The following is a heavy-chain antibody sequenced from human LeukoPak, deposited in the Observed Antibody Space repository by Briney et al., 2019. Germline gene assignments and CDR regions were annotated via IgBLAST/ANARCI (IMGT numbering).Heavy chain of an antibody. CDR1: GYTITDYY. CDR2: INPNSGGT. V-gene: IGHV1-2*02. Sequence: ASVKVSCKASGYTITDYYIHWVRQAPGQGLEWMGWINPNSGGTILAQKFQGRVTMTRNTSISTAYMELSSLRSEDTAVYYCARGSSVTNYYYYMDVWGKGTTVTISS. J-gene: IGHJ6*03. CDR3: ARGSSVTNYYYYMDV. D-gene: IGHD4-17*01.